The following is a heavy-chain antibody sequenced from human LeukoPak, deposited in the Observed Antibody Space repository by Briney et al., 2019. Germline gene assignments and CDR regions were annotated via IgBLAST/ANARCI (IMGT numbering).Heavy chain of an antibody. CDR1: GGSISNYY. V-gene: IGHV4-59*01. J-gene: IGHJ4*02. Sequence: SETLSLTCTVSGGSISNYYLTWIRQPPGKGLEWIGYINSRGSTNYNPSLKSRVTISVDTSKNQFSLKLSSVTAADTAVYYCARVSGSYYPPDYWGQGTLVTVSS. CDR2: INSRGST. D-gene: IGHD1-26*01. CDR3: ARVSGSYYPPDY.